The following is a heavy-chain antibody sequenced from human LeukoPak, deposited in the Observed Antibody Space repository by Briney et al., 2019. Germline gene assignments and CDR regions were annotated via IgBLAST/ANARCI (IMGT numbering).Heavy chain of an antibody. J-gene: IGHJ5*02. CDR3: ARDSRDSGYYPNWFDP. Sequence: ASVKVSCKASGYTFTSYYMHWVRQAPGQGLEWMGIINPSGGSTSYARKFQGRVTMTRDTSTSTVYMELSSLRSEDTAVYYCARDSRDSGYYPNWFDPWGQGTLVTVSS. D-gene: IGHD3-22*01. V-gene: IGHV1-46*01. CDR1: GYTFTSYY. CDR2: INPSGGST.